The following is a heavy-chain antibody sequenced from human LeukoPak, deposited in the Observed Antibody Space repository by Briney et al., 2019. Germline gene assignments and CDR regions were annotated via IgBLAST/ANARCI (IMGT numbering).Heavy chain of an antibody. CDR1: GGSISSSNW. Sequence: SETLSLTCAVSGGSISSSNWWSWVRQPPGKGLEWIGEIYHSGSTNYNPSLKSRVTISVDTSKNQFSLKLSSVTAADTAVYYCAAGSGSSWPPDYWGQGTLVTVSS. D-gene: IGHD6-13*01. J-gene: IGHJ4*02. CDR3: AAGSGSSWPPDY. V-gene: IGHV4-4*02. CDR2: IYHSGST.